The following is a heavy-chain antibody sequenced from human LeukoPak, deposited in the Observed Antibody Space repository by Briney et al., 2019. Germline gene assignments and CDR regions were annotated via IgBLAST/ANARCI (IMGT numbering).Heavy chain of an antibody. V-gene: IGHV3-30*18. Sequence: GRSLRLSCAASGFTFSSYGMHWVRQAPGKGLEWVAVILFDGSNKYYADSVKGRFTISRDNTKNTMYLQMNSLRAEDTAVYYCAKDLERDSGYDYYFDYWGRGTLVTVSS. D-gene: IGHD5-12*01. CDR3: AKDLERDSGYDYYFDY. CDR2: ILFDGSNK. J-gene: IGHJ4*02. CDR1: GFTFSSYG.